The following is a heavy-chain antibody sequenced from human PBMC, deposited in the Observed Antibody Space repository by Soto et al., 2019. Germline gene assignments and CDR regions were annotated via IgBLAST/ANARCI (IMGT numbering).Heavy chain of an antibody. J-gene: IGHJ6*03. CDR3: ARVQGYYYYYYMDV. V-gene: IGHV4-34*01. Sequence: SETLSLTCAVYGGSFSGYYWSWIRQPPGKGLEWIGEINHSGSTNYNPSLKSRVTISVDTSKNQFSLKLSSVIAADTAVYYCARVQGYYYYYYMDVWGKGTTVTLSS. CDR1: GGSFSGYY. CDR2: INHSGST.